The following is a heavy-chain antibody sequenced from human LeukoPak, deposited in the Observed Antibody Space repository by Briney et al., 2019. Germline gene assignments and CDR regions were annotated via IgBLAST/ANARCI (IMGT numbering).Heavy chain of an antibody. CDR3: ARSRRIKDAFDI. V-gene: IGHV1-8*01. CDR1: GYTFTSYD. D-gene: IGHD3-10*01. J-gene: IGHJ3*02. CDR2: MNPNSGNT. Sequence: ASVKVSCKASGYTFTSYDINWVRQATGQGLEWMGWMNPNSGNTGYAQKFQGRVTMTRNTSISTAYMELSSLRSEDTAVYYCARSRRIKDAFDIWGQGTMVTVSS.